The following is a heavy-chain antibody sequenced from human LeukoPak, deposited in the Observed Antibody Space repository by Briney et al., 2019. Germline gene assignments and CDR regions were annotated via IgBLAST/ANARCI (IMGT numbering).Heavy chain of an antibody. CDR2: IIPILGII. V-gene: IGHV1-69*04. D-gene: IGHD3-22*01. CDR1: GGTFXSYA. Sequence: VKVSFKXSGGTFXSYAISWVRQAPGQGLEWMGRIIPILGIIKHAQKFQDRVTITADKSTSTAYMELSSLRSDDTAVYYCARDPYYYDSSGYWYFDYWGQGTLVTVSS. J-gene: IGHJ4*02. CDR3: ARDPYYYDSSGYWYFDY.